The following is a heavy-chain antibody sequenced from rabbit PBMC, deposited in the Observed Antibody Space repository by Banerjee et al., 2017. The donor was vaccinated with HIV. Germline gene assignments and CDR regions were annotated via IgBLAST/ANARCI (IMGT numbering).Heavy chain of an antibody. CDR1: GFSFSSSYW. Sequence: QEQLEESGGDLVKPEGSLTLTCTASGFSFSSSYWICWVRQAPGKGLEWIACIYAGSSGSTYYASWAKGRFTISKTSSTTVTLQMTSLTAADTATYFCARARISGYYYAYNLWGQGTLVTVS. CDR3: ARARISGYYYAYNL. D-gene: IGHD1-1*01. V-gene: IGHV1S45*01. CDR2: IYAGSSGST. J-gene: IGHJ4*01.